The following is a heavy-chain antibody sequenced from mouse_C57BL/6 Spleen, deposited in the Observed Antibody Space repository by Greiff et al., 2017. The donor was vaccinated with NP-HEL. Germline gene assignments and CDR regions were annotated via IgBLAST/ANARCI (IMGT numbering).Heavy chain of an antibody. CDR2: IHPNSGST. Sequence: QVQLQQPGAELVKPGASVKLSCKASGYTFTSYWMHWVKQRPGQGLEWIGMIHPNSGSTNYNEKFKSKATLTVDESSSTAYMQLSSLTSEDSAVYYCARPYDYDSFDYWGQGTTLTVSS. D-gene: IGHD2-4*01. CDR1: GYTFTSYW. V-gene: IGHV1-64*01. CDR3: ARPYDYDSFDY. J-gene: IGHJ2*01.